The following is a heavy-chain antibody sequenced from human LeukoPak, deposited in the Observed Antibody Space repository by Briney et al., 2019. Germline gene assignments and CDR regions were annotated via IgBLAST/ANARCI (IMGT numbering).Heavy chain of an antibody. J-gene: IGHJ4*02. CDR3: ARVALPRLRFLEWFFDY. Sequence: SVKVSCKASGGTFSSYAISWVRQAPGQGLEWMGGIIPIFGTANYAQKFQGRVTITADESTSTAYMELSSLRSEDTAVYYCARVALPRLRFLEWFFDYWGQGTLVTVSS. V-gene: IGHV1-69*13. CDR2: IIPIFGTA. CDR1: GGTFSSYA. D-gene: IGHD3-3*01.